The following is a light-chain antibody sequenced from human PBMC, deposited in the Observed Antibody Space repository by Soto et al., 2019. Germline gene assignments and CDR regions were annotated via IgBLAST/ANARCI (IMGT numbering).Light chain of an antibody. CDR1: SSDVGGYNY. J-gene: IGLJ2*01. V-gene: IGLV2-8*01. CDR2: EVS. Sequence: QSALTQPPSASGSPGQSVTISCTGTSSDVGGYNYVSWYQQHPGKAPKLMIYEVSQRPSGVPDRFSGSKSGNTASLTVYGLQTEDEADYFCSSYAGSNNVVFGGGTKLTVL. CDR3: SSYAGSNNVV.